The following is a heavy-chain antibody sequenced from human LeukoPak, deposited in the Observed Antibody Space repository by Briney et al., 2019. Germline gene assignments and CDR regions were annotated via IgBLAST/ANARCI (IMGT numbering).Heavy chain of an antibody. D-gene: IGHD6-19*01. CDR2: IYSGGST. CDR3: ARARIAVAEGMDV. CDR1: GFTVSSNY. V-gene: IGHV3-66*01. J-gene: IGHJ6*02. Sequence: GGSLRLSCAASGFTVSSNYMSWVRQAPVKGLEWVSVIYSGGSTYYADSVKGRFTISRDNSKNTLYLQMNSLRAEDTAVYYCARARIAVAEGMDVWGQGTTVTVSS.